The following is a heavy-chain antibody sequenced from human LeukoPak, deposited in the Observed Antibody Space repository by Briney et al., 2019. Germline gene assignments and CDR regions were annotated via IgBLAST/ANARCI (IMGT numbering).Heavy chain of an antibody. CDR1: GFTFSSYW. CDR2: INGDGGST. Sequence: GGSLRPSCAASGFTFSSYWMHWVRQAPGKGLVWVSRINGDGGSTNYADSVKGRFTIFRDNAKNTLYLQMNSLRAEDTAVYYCARDRGGTFDYWGQGTLVTVSS. CDR3: ARDRGGTFDY. J-gene: IGHJ4*02. D-gene: IGHD1-7*01. V-gene: IGHV3-74*01.